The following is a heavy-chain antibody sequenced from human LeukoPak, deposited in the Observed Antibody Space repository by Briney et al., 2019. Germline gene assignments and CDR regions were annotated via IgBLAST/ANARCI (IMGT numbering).Heavy chain of an antibody. CDR3: ARTNLDCKNGVCYDY. Sequence: ASVKVSCKASGYTFTSYGISWVRQAPGQGLEWMGWISVYNHNTNYAQKFQGRVTVTTDPSTRTAYMELRSLRSDDTAVYYCARTNLDCKNGVCYDYWGQGTLVTVSS. CDR1: GYTFTSYG. V-gene: IGHV1-18*01. CDR2: ISVYNHNT. J-gene: IGHJ4*02. D-gene: IGHD2-8*01.